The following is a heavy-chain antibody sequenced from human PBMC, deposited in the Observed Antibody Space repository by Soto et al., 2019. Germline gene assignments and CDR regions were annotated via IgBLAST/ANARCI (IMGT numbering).Heavy chain of an antibody. J-gene: IGHJ3*02. D-gene: IGHD3-22*01. CDR2: IYYSGST. CDR3: ARTYDGSGPNSGGYGFDI. CDR1: GGSISSYY. Sequence: QVQLQESGPGLVKPSETLSLSCSVSGGSISSYYWSWIRQPPGKGLEWIAYIYYSGSTSYNPSLKSQVSISLDTSKNQFSLKLSSVTAADTAVYYCARTYDGSGPNSGGYGFDIWGQGTMVTVSS. V-gene: IGHV4-59*01.